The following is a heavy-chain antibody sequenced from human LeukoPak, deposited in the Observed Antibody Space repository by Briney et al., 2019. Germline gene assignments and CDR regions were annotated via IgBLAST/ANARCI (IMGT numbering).Heavy chain of an antibody. D-gene: IGHD3-22*01. CDR3: AGGGRNYYDSSGYYLDAFDI. J-gene: IGHJ3*02. CDR1: GYSFTSYW. V-gene: IGHV5-51*01. Sequence: GESLKISCKGSGYSFTSYWIGWVRQMPGKGLEWTGIIYPGDSDTRYSPSFQGQVTISADKSISTAYLQWSSLKASDTAMYYCAGGGRNYYDSSGYYLDAFDIWGQGTMVTVSS. CDR2: IYPGDSDT.